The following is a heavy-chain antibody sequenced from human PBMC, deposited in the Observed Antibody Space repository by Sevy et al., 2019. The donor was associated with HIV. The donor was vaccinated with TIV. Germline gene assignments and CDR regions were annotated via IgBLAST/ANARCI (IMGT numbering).Heavy chain of an antibody. Sequence: GGSLRLSCAASGFTFSSYSMNWVRQAPGKGLEWVSYISSSSSTIYYAASVKGRFTISRDNAKNSLYLQMNSLRAEDTAVYYCARVDTAMARDYFDYWGQGTLVTVSS. CDR1: GFTFSSYS. CDR3: ARVDTAMARDYFDY. D-gene: IGHD5-18*01. V-gene: IGHV3-48*01. J-gene: IGHJ4*02. CDR2: ISSSSSTI.